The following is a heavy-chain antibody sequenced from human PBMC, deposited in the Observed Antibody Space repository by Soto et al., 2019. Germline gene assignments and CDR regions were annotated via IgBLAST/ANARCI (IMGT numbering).Heavy chain of an antibody. D-gene: IGHD6-19*01. CDR3: ARVAGVGWFDP. V-gene: IGHV4-39*01. CDR2: IYYSGST. CDR1: GGSISSSSYY. Sequence: QLQLQESGPGLVKPSETLSLTCTVSGGSISSSSYYWGWIRQPPGKGLEWIGSIYYSGSTYYNPSLKSRVTISVDTSKNQFSLKLSSVTAADTAVYYCARVAGVGWFDPWGQGTLVTVSS. J-gene: IGHJ5*02.